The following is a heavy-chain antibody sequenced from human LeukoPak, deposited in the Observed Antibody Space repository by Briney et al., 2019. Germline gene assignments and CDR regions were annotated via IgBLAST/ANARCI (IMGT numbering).Heavy chain of an antibody. D-gene: IGHD2-2*02. Sequence: SETLSLTCAVYGGSFSGYYWSWIRQPPGKGLEWIGGINHSGSTNYNPSLKSRVTISVDTSKNQFSLKLSSVTAADTAVYYCARVGVYQLLYRYYYYYGMDVWGKGTTVTVSS. CDR1: GGSFSGYY. CDR2: INHSGST. J-gene: IGHJ6*04. V-gene: IGHV4-34*01. CDR3: ARVGVYQLLYRYYYYYGMDV.